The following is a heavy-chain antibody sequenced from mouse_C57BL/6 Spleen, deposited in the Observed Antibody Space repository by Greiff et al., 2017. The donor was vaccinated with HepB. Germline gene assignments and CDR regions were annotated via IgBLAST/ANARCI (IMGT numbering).Heavy chain of an antibody. V-gene: IGHV5-4*01. CDR1: GFTFSSYA. Sequence: DVMLVESGGGLVKPGGSLKLSCAASGFTFSSYAMSWVRQTPEKRLEWVATISDGGSYTYYPDNVKGRFTISRDNAKNNLYLQMSHLKSEDTAMYYCARERVITTVVYFDYWGQGTTLTVSS. CDR2: ISDGGSYT. J-gene: IGHJ2*01. D-gene: IGHD1-1*01. CDR3: ARERVITTVVYFDY.